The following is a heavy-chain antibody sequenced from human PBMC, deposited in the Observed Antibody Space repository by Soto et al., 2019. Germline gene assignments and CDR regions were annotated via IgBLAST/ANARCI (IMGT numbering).Heavy chain of an antibody. D-gene: IGHD2-15*01. V-gene: IGHV1-58*01. CDR1: GFTFTSSA. J-gene: IGHJ4*02. Sequence: ASVKVSCKASGFTFTSSAVQWVRQARGQRLEWIGWIVVGSGNTNYAQKFQERVTITRDMSTSTAYMELSSLRSEDTAVYYCATGDRYCSGGSCYYYYFDYWGQGTLVTVSS. CDR3: ATGDRYCSGGSCYYYYFDY. CDR2: IVVGSGNT.